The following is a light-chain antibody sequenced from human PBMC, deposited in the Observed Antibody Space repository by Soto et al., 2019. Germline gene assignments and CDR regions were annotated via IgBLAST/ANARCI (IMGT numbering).Light chain of an antibody. J-gene: IGKJ1*01. CDR2: KAS. Sequence: DIQMTQSPSARSASVVDRVNITCRASQTISSWLAWYQQKPGKAPKLLIYKASTLKSGVPSRFSGSGSGTDFTLTISSLQPEDFATYYCLQDYNYPWTFGQGTKVDIK. CDR3: LQDYNYPWT. V-gene: IGKV1-5*03. CDR1: QTISSW.